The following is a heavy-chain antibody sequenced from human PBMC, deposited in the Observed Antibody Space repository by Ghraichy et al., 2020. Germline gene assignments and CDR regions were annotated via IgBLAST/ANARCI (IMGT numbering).Heavy chain of an antibody. Sequence: SETLSLTCAVYGGSFSGYYWSWIRQPPGKGLEWIGEINHSGSTNYNPSLKSRVTISVDTSKNQFSLKLSSVTAADTAVYYCATRLTTDNWFDPWGQGTLVTVSS. CDR3: ATRLTTDNWFDP. CDR1: GGSFSGYY. CDR2: INHSGST. J-gene: IGHJ5*02. V-gene: IGHV4-34*01. D-gene: IGHD4-11*01.